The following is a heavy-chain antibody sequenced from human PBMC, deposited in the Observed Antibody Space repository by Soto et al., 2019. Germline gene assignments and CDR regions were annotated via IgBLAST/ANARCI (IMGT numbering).Heavy chain of an antibody. Sequence: HLQLQESGPGLVKPSETLSLMCSVSDDSINSDKFYWGWIRQPPGKGLEWIGSIYYRGNAYYNPSLQARVTISLAKSKSQFSLNLNSVTAADSAVYFCARLEGLATISYYFDFWGPGALVTVSS. J-gene: IGHJ4*02. CDR2: IYYRGNA. CDR1: DDSINSDKFY. CDR3: ARLEGLATISYYFDF. V-gene: IGHV4-39*01. D-gene: IGHD3-9*01.